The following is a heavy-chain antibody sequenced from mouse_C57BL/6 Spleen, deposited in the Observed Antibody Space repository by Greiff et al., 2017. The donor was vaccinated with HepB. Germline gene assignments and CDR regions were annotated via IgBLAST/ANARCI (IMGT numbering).Heavy chain of an antibody. J-gene: IGHJ3*01. Sequence: VKLQESGAELVKPGASVKISCKASGYAFSSYWMNWVKQRPGKGLEWIGQIYPGDGDTNYNGKFKGKATLTADKSSSTAYMQLSSLTSEDSAVYFCARSTVVAPPFAYWGQRTLVTVSA. CDR2: IYPGDGDT. CDR1: GYAFSSYW. D-gene: IGHD1-1*01. V-gene: IGHV1-80*01. CDR3: ARSTVVAPPFAY.